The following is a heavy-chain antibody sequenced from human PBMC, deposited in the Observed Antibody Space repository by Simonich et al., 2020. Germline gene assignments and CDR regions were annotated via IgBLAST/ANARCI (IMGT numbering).Heavy chain of an antibody. J-gene: IGHJ4*02. CDR3: ARHDRWLQFYFDY. CDR2: IYYSGST. D-gene: IGHD5-12*01. V-gene: IGHV4-59*08. Sequence: QVQLQESGPGLVKPSETLSLTCTVSGGSISSYYWSWIRQPPGKGLEWIGYIYYSGSTNNNPSLKSRVTISVDTSKNQFSLKLSSLTAADTAVYYCARHDRWLQFYFDYWGQGTLVTVSS. CDR1: GGSISSYY.